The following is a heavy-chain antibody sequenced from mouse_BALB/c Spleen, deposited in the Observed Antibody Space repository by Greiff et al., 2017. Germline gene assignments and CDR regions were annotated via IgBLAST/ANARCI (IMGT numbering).Heavy chain of an antibody. Sequence: EVKLQESGGGLVQPGGSMKLSCVASGFTFSNYWMNWVRQSPEKGLEWVAEIRLKSNNYATHYAESVKGRFTISRDDSKSSVYLQMNNLRAEDTGIYYCSPLSFYAMDYWGQGTSVTVSS. CDR3: SPLSFYAMDY. V-gene: IGHV6-6*02. J-gene: IGHJ4*01. CDR1: GFTFSNYW. CDR2: IRLKSNNYAT. D-gene: IGHD1-1*02.